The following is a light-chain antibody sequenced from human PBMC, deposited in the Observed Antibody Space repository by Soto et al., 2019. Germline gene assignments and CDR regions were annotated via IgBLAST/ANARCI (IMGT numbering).Light chain of an antibody. CDR2: DVS. CDR3: SSYTSSRTYV. Sequence: QSVLTQPASVSGSPGQSITISCTGTSSDVGAYNYASWYQQHPGKAPKLMIYDVSNRPSGVSSRFSGSKSGNTASLTISGLQAEDEADYYCSSYTSSRTYVFGPGTKLTVL. J-gene: IGLJ1*01. CDR1: SSDVGAYNY. V-gene: IGLV2-14*01.